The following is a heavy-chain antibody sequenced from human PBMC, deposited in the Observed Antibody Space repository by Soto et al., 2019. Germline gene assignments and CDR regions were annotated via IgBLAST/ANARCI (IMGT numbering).Heavy chain of an antibody. V-gene: IGHV3-23*01. CDR2: ISGIGDST. D-gene: IGHD3-9*01. J-gene: IGHJ6*02. CDR1: GFTFASYA. CDR3: ARGRLRYFGSMDV. Sequence: GGSLRLSCAASGFTFASYAMTWVRQAPGKGLDWVSAISGIGDSTYYADSVKGRFTISRDDSKNTLYLQMNSLRAEDTAVYYCARGRLRYFGSMDVWGQGTTVTVSS.